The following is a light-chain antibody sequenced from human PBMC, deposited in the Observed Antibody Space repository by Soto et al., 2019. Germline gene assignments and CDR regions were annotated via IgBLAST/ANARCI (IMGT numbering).Light chain of an antibody. Sequence: DIQMPQPPSSLSASVGARVTITSRASQSISSYLNWYQQKPGKAPKLLIYAASSLQSGVPSRFSGSGSGTDFTLTISSLQPEDFATYYCQQSYSTPVTFGQGTKVDIK. CDR3: QQSYSTPVT. CDR1: QSISSY. CDR2: AAS. J-gene: IGKJ1*01. V-gene: IGKV1-39*01.